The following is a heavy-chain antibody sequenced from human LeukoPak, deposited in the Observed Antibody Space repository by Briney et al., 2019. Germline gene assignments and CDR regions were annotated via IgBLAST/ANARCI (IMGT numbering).Heavy chain of an antibody. CDR1: GGSVSSSTYY. CDR2: IYYSGSS. V-gene: IGHV4-39*01. D-gene: IGHD3-10*01. CDR3: ASYFKSGIGWYFDL. Sequence: SETLSLTCTVSGGSVSSSTYYWGWIRQPPGKGLEWIGNIYYSGSSYYNPSLKSRVTISVDTSKNQFSLRLSSVTAADTAVYYCASYFKSGIGWYFDLWGRGTLVTVSS. J-gene: IGHJ2*01.